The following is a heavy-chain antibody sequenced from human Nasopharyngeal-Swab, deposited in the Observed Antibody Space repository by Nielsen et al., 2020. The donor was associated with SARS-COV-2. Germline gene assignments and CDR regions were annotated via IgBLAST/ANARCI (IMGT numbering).Heavy chain of an antibody. CDR3: ARGTTVRYFDWLFADYGMDV. V-gene: IGHV1-8*01. D-gene: IGHD3-9*01. Sequence: ASVNVSCKASGYTFTSYDINWLRQATGQGLEWMGWMNPNRGNTGYAQKFQGRVTMTRNTSISTAYMELSSLTSEDTAVYYCARGTTVRYFDWLFADYGMDVWGQGTTVTVSS. J-gene: IGHJ6*02. CDR1: GYTFTSYD. CDR2: MNPNRGNT.